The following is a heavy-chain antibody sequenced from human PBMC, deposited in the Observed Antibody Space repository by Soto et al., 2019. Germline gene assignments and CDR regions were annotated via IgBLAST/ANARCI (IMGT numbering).Heavy chain of an antibody. Sequence: PGGSLRLSCAASGFTFSSYGMHWVRQAPGKGLEWVAVIWYDGSNKYYADSVKGRFTISRDNSKNTLYLQMNSLRAEDTAVYYCARETEYYGSGSYDHYYYYGMDVWGQGTTVTVSS. V-gene: IGHV3-33*01. J-gene: IGHJ6*02. CDR1: GFTFSSYG. CDR2: IWYDGSNK. CDR3: ARETEYYGSGSYDHYYYYGMDV. D-gene: IGHD3-10*01.